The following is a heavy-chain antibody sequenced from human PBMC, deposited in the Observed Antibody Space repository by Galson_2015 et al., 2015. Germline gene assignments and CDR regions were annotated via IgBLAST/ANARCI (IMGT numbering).Heavy chain of an antibody. CDR1: GFTFSNAW. Sequence: SLRLSCAASGFTFSNAWMSWVRQAPGKGLEWVGRIKSKTDGGTTDYAAPVKGRFTISRDDSKNTLYLQMNSLKTEDTAVYYCTTSGVVPAAMRAKGAFDIWGQGTMVTVSS. J-gene: IGHJ3*02. CDR3: TTSGVVPAAMRAKGAFDI. CDR2: IKSKTDGGTT. D-gene: IGHD2-2*01. V-gene: IGHV3-15*01.